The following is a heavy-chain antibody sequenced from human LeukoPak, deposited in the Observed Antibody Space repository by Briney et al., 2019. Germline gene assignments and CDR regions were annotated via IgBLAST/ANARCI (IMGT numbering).Heavy chain of an antibody. CDR3: ARGGRVGRLMDRYYYYYMDV. Sequence: GASVKVSCKASGYTFTGYYMHWVRQAPGQGLEWMGWINPNSGGTNYAQKFQGRVTMTTDTSTSTAYMEVRSLRSDDTAVYYCARGGRVGRLMDRYYYYYMDVWGKGTTVTVSS. CDR1: GYTFTGYY. J-gene: IGHJ6*03. CDR2: INPNSGGT. V-gene: IGHV1-2*02. D-gene: IGHD1-26*01.